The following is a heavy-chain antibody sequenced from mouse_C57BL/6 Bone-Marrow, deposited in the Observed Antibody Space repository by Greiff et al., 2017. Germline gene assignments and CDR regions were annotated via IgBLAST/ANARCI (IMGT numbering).Heavy chain of an antibody. CDR3: ARSGLPYYYGSSPLFDV. CDR2: IWSGGST. Sequence: VQLKQSGPGLVQPSQSLSITCTVSGFSLTSYGVHWVRQSPGKGLEWLGVIWSGGSTDYNAAFISRLSISKDNSKSQVFFKMNSLQADDTAIYYCARSGLPYYYGSSPLFDVWGTGTTGTVSS. D-gene: IGHD1-1*01. J-gene: IGHJ1*03. V-gene: IGHV2-2*01. CDR1: GFSLTSYG.